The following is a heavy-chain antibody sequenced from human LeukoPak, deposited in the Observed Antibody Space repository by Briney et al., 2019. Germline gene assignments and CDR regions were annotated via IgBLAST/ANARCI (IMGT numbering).Heavy chain of an antibody. CDR2: IYYSGST. CDR1: GGSISSGGYY. V-gene: IGHV4-31*03. CDR3: AAGGGNRYFDY. J-gene: IGHJ4*02. Sequence: SETLSLTCTVSGGSISSGGYYWSWIRQHPGKGLEWIGCIYYSGSTYYNPSLKSRVTISVDTSKNQFSLKLSSVTAADTAVYYCAAGGGNRYFDYWGQGTLVTVSS. D-gene: IGHD4-23*01.